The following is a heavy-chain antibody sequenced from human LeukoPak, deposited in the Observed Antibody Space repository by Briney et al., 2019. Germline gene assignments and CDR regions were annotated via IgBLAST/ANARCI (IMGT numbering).Heavy chain of an antibody. V-gene: IGHV4-30-4*01. J-gene: IGHJ4*02. CDR3: AIAPYYYGSGSYSTLDY. CDR2: IYYSGST. Sequence: SETLSLTCTVSGGSISSGDYYWSWIRQPPGKGLEWIGYIYYSGSTYYNPSLKSRVTISVDTSKNQFSLKLSSVTAADTAVYYCAIAPYYYGSGSYSTLDYWGQGTLVTVSS. D-gene: IGHD3-10*01. CDR1: GGSISSGDYY.